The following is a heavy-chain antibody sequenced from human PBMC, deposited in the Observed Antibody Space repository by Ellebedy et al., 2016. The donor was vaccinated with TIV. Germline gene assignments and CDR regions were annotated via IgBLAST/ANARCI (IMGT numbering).Heavy chain of an antibody. CDR2: IGTAGDT. V-gene: IGHV3-13*01. D-gene: IGHD1-1*01. J-gene: IGHJ3*02. Sequence: PGGSLRLSCVASGFTFDSYAMHWVRQATGKGLEWVSTIGTAGDTYYPGSVKGRFTISRENAKNSLYLQMNSLRAGDTAVYYCARINSGAFDIWGQGTVVTVSS. CDR3: ARINSGAFDI. CDR1: GFTFDSYA.